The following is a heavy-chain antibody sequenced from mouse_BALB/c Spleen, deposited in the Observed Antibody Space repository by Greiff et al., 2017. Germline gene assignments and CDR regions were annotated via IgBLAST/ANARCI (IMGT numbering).Heavy chain of an antibody. D-gene: IGHD1-1*01. CDR2: ISSGGSYT. V-gene: IGHV5-9-3*01. Sequence: VHLVESGGGLVKPGGSLKLSCAASGFTFSSYAMSWVRQTPGKRLEWVATISSGGSYTYYPESVKGRFTISRDNAKNTLYLQMSSLRSEDTAMYYCARHNGSSYWYFDVWGAGTTVTVSS. CDR3: ARHNGSSYWYFDV. CDR1: GFTFSSYA. J-gene: IGHJ1*01.